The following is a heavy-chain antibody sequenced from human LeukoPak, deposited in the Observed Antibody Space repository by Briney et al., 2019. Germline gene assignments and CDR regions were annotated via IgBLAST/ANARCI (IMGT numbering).Heavy chain of an antibody. V-gene: IGHV3-23*01. CDR3: ANLKYDFWSGYSHYFDY. Sequence: GGSLRLSCAASGFVFSSYAMSWVRQAPGKGLEWVSALSGSGGNTFYANPVKGRFTISRYNSANMLFLQMNSLRAEDTGVYYCANLKYDFWSGYSHYFDYWGQGILVTVSS. CDR2: LSGSGGNT. D-gene: IGHD3-3*01. J-gene: IGHJ4*02. CDR1: GFVFSSYA.